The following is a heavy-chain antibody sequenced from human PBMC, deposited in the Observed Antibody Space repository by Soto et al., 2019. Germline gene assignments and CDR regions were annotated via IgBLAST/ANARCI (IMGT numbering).Heavy chain of an antibody. J-gene: IGHJ6*02. V-gene: IGHV3-23*01. D-gene: IGHD3-10*01. CDR2: ISGSGATT. Sequence: EVQLLESGGGLVQPGESLTLSCAASGFTFNTYAMTWARRAPGKGLEWVSAISGSGATTYVADSVKGRFTISRDNSKDTLYLQTNSLRAEDTAIYYCAKGRGGAYYYYGLDVWGQGTTVTVSS. CDR3: AKGRGGAYYYYGLDV. CDR1: GFTFNTYA.